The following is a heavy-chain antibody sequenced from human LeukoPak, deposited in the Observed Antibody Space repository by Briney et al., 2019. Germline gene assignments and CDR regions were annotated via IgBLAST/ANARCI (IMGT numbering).Heavy chain of an antibody. D-gene: IGHD1-26*01. CDR2: INHSGST. CDR1: GGSFSGYY. J-gene: IGHJ5*02. V-gene: IGHV4-34*01. Sequence: SETLSLTCAVYGGSFSGYYWSWIRQPPGKGLEWIGEINHSGSTNYNPSLKSRVTISVDTSKNQFSLKLSSVTAADTAVYSCASRAIAFISGYYMEDFWFDPWGQGPLVTVSS. CDR3: ASRAIAFISGYYMEDFWFDP.